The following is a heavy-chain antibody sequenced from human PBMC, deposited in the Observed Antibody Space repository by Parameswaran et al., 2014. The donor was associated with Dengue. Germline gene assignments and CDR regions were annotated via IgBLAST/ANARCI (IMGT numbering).Heavy chain of an antibody. V-gene: IGHV3-30*03. J-gene: IGHJ6*02. CDR2: ISYDGSEK. D-gene: IGHD1-26*01. Sequence: VRQMPGKGLEWVTVISYDGSEKYYADSVKGRFTISRDNSKNTLYLQMNTLRGEDTAVYYCARSDLRYYHGRNYGMDVWGQGTTVTVSS. CDR3: ARSDLRYYHGRNYGMDV.